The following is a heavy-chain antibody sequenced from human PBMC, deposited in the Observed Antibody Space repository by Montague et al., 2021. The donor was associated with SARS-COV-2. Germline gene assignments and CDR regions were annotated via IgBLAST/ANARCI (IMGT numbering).Heavy chain of an antibody. CDR1: DGSFSDYS. J-gene: IGHJ4*02. CDR3: ARGRQHINMVVVVVTGGEYYFDF. CDR2: INHRGST. V-gene: IGHV4-34*01. Sequence: SETLSLTCAVYDGSFSDYSWTWIRQPPGKGLEWIGEINHRGSTNYNPSLKSRVTISVDTSKNQFSLKMTSVTAADPAVYYCARGRQHINMVVVVVTGGEYYFDFWGQGTLVAVSS. D-gene: IGHD3-22*01.